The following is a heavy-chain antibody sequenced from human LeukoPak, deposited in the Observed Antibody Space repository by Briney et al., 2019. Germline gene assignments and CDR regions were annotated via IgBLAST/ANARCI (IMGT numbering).Heavy chain of an antibody. J-gene: IGHJ4*02. CDR1: GGSFSGYY. V-gene: IGHV4-34*01. D-gene: IGHD4-17*01. Sequence: PSETLSLTCAVYGGSFSGYYWSWIRQPPGKGLEWIGEINHSGSTNYNPSLKSRVTISVDTSKNQFSLKLSSVTAADTAFYYCARASDYYLAAFDYWGQGTLVTVSS. CDR3: ARASDYYLAAFDY. CDR2: INHSGST.